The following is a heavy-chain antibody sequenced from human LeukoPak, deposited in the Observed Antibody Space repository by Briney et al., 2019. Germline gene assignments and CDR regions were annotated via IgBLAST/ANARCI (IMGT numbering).Heavy chain of an antibody. J-gene: IGHJ5*02. D-gene: IGHD1-26*01. Sequence: ASVKVSCKTSGYSFIHYYMHWVRQAPGQGLEWMGWINPNSGRTSTAQKFQGRITMTRDTSITTVYMEVSWLTSDDTAIYYCARADRLDGSPYLIGPWGQGTLVTVSS. CDR2: INPNSGRT. V-gene: IGHV1-2*02. CDR3: ARADRLDGSPYLIGP. CDR1: GYSFIHYY.